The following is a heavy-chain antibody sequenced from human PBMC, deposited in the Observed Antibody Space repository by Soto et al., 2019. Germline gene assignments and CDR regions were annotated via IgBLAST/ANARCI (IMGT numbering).Heavy chain of an antibody. J-gene: IGHJ4*02. CDR3: AAGDSSATGDH. CDR2: TTAILGTR. CDR1: GDTLSHYG. V-gene: IGHV1-69*01. D-gene: IGHD6-19*01. Sequence: QVQLVQSGAEVKKPGSSVKVSCKASGDTLSHYGVSWVRQVPGKGLEWMGWTTAILGTRDYAQKFQGRISITSDEATTTSYMELYSLTSADTAVDYCAAGDSSATGDHWGQGTLVTVSS.